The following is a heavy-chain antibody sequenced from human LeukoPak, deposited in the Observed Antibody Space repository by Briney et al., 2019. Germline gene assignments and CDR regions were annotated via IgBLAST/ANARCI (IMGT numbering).Heavy chain of an antibody. J-gene: IGHJ3*01. V-gene: IGHV3-23*01. CDR1: KFTFNSYA. Sequence: GGSLRLSCVASKFTFNSYAMSWVRQAPGKRLEWVSAISGSGANTYYAASVKGRFTISRDNSKNTLYLQMNSLRAEDAAVYYCANLPLWFGDLGNPFDGWGQGTMVTVSS. D-gene: IGHD3-10*01. CDR3: ANLPLWFGDLGNPFDG. CDR2: ISGSGANT.